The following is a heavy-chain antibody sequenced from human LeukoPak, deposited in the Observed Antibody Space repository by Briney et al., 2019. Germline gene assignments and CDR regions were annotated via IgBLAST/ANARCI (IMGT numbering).Heavy chain of an antibody. CDR3: ARDGYCSSTSCLDY. J-gene: IGHJ4*02. CDR1: GFTLSSYA. Sequence: GGSLRLSCAASGFTLSSYAIHWVRQAPGKGLEWVAVVSYDGSIKYYADSVKGRFTISRDNSKNTLYLQMNSLRGEDTAVYYCARDGYCSSTSCLDYWGQGTLVTVSS. V-gene: IGHV3-30-3*01. D-gene: IGHD2-2*03. CDR2: VSYDGSIK.